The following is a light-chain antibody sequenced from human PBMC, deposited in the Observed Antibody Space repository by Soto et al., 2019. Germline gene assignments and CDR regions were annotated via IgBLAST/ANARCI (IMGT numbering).Light chain of an antibody. CDR3: QQYNNWPRT. J-gene: IGKJ1*01. CDR2: GAS. Sequence: EIAMTQSPATLSVSPGERATLSCRASQSVSSNLAWYQQKPGQAPRLLIYGASTRATGIPTSFSGSGSGTEFSLTISSLQSEDSAVYYCQQYNNWPRTFGQGTKVEIK. CDR1: QSVSSN. V-gene: IGKV3-15*01.